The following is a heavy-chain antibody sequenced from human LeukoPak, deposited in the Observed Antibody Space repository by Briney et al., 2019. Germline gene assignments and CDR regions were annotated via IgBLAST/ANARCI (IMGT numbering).Heavy chain of an antibody. J-gene: IGHJ5*02. Sequence: VKVSCKTSGYPFTTWEINWVRQAAGQGLEWMGWVHPNSGNTAYAQKFQGRVTMTRDTSISTAYMELSGLRFDDTAVYFCARGPRNDPWGQGTLVTVSS. CDR3: ARGPRNDP. V-gene: IGHV1-8*01. D-gene: IGHD1-14*01. CDR1: GYPFTTWE. CDR2: VHPNSGNT.